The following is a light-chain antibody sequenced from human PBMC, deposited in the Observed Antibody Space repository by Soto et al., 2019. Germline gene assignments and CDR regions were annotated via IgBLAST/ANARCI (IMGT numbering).Light chain of an antibody. CDR2: GAS. Sequence: EIVMTQSPATLSVSPGERATLSCRASQNVNNNLAWYQQKPGQAPRLLIYGASTRATGIPARFSGSGSGTEFTLTISSLQSEDFAVYYCQQYNNWLSSGQGTKLEIK. CDR1: QNVNNN. V-gene: IGKV3-15*01. J-gene: IGKJ2*01. CDR3: QQYNNWLS.